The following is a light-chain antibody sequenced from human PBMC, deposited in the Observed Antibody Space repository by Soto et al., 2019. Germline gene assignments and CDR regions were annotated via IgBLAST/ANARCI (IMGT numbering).Light chain of an antibody. V-gene: IGKV3-15*01. CDR1: QSITTN. CDR3: QQYGSSPWT. J-gene: IGKJ1*01. Sequence: EIVMTQSPATLSVSPGERATLSCRASQSITTNLVWYQQKAGQAPRLLIYGASTRATGIPARFSGSGSGTEFTLTISSLQSEDFAVYYCQQYGSSPWTFGQGTKVEIK. CDR2: GAS.